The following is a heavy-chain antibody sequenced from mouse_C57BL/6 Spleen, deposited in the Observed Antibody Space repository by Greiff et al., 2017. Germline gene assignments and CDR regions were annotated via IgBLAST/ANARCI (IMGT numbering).Heavy chain of an antibody. D-gene: IGHD2-5*01. J-gene: IGHJ4*01. CDR3: ARGEDSNYVLYAMDY. CDR1: GYTFTSYW. Sequence: QVQLQQPGAELVRPGSSVKLSCKASGYTFTSYWMHWVKQRPIQGLEWIGNIDPSDSETHYNQKFKDKATLTVDKSSSPAYIQLSSLTSEYSAVYYCARGEDSNYVLYAMDYWGQGTSVTVSS. CDR2: IDPSDSET. V-gene: IGHV1-52*01.